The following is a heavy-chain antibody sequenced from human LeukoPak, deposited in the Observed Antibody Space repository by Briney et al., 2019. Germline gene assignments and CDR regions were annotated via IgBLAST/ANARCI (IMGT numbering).Heavy chain of an antibody. Sequence: PSETLSLTCTVSGGSFSSYYWSWIRQPPGKGLEWIGYIYYSGSTNYNPSLKSRVTISVDASKNQFSLKLSSVTAADTAVYYCARRGYSSGWYSPNWFDPWGQGTLVTVSS. CDR1: GGSFSSYY. J-gene: IGHJ5*02. V-gene: IGHV4-59*08. D-gene: IGHD6-19*01. CDR3: ARRGYSSGWYSPNWFDP. CDR2: IYYSGST.